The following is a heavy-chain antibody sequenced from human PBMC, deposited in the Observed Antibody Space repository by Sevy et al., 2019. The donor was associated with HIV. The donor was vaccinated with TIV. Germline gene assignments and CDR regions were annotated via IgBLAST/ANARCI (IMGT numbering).Heavy chain of an antibody. Sequence: GGSLRLSCAASGFSFSSNGMHWVRQAPGKGLEWVAVISYAGSHKYYADSVKGRFTISRDNSKNTLYLQMNSLRAEDTAVYHCAKDDGCTTVLHPSFDYWGQGTLVTVSS. D-gene: IGHD2-2*01. V-gene: IGHV3-30*18. CDR3: AKDDGCTTVLHPSFDY. J-gene: IGHJ4*02. CDR1: GFSFSSNG. CDR2: ISYAGSHK.